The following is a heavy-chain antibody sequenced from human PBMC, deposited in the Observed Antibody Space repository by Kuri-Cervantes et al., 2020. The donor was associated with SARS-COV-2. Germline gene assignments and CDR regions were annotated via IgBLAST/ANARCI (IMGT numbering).Heavy chain of an antibody. CDR1: GYTFTGYY. D-gene: IGHD6-19*01. CDR3: ARAPSPGIAVAGTLGDYYYYYGMDV. Sequence: ASVKVSCKASGYTFTGYYMHWVRQATGQGLERMGWMNPNSGNTGYAQKFQGRVTMTRNTSRSTAYMELSSLRSEDTAVYYCARAPSPGIAVAGTLGDYYYYYGMDVWGQGTTVTVSS. V-gene: IGHV1-8*02. CDR2: MNPNSGNT. J-gene: IGHJ6*02.